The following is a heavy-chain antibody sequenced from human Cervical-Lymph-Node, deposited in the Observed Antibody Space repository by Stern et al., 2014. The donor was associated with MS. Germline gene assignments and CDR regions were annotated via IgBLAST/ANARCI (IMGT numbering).Heavy chain of an antibody. CDR3: AKPLYHSYGMDV. D-gene: IGHD3-16*01. Sequence: EVQLVESGGGLVQPGRSLRLSCEASGFTLDDYAMHWVRQGPGQGLEWVSGISWNSGKIGYADSVKGRFTISRDNAKNSLYLQMNSLRAEDTALYYCAKPLYHSYGMDVWGQGTTVTVSS. CDR1: GFTLDDYA. J-gene: IGHJ6*02. CDR2: ISWNSGKI. V-gene: IGHV3-9*01.